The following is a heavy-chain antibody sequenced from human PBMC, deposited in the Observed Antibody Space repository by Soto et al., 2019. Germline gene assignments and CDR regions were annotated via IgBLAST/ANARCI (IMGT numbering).Heavy chain of an antibody. V-gene: IGHV3-21*01. Sequence: EVQLVESGGGLVKPGGSLRLSCATSGFTFNSYTMNWDRQAPGKGLEWVASISSASRSIDFADSVKGRFTISRHNVNNSVFLQIPSLRAEGTGIYSCARYDAFKAFDLWRQGTMVTVAS. CDR1: GFTFNSYT. CDR2: ISSASRSI. D-gene: IGHD1-1*01. CDR3: ARYDAFKAFDL. J-gene: IGHJ3*01.